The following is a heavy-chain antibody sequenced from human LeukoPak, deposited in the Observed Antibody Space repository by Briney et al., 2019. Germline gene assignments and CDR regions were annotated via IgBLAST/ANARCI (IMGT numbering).Heavy chain of an antibody. D-gene: IGHD6-13*01. CDR2: IYSGGST. CDR1: GFTVSSNY. V-gene: IGHV3-53*01. CDR3: AREPIAAAGFDY. J-gene: IGHJ4*02. Sequence: GGSLRLSCAASGFTVSSNYMSWVRQAPGKGLEWVSVIYSGGSTYYADSVKGRFTISRDNSKNTLYLQMNSLRAEDTAVYYCAREPIAAAGFDYWGQGTLVTVSS.